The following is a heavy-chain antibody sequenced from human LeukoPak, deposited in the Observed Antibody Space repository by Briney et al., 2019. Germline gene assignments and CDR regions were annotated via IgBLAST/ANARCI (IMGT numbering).Heavy chain of an antibody. D-gene: IGHD3-3*01. V-gene: IGHV4-59*04. CDR2: IYHSGST. J-gene: IGHJ4*02. CDR1: GGSISSYY. Sequence: PSETLSLTCTVSGGSISSYYWSWIRQPPGKGMEWIGYIYHSGSTYYKPSLKSRVTMSVDTSKNQFSLKLSSVTAADTAVYYCARDTWSLVDYWGQGTLVTVSS. CDR3: ARDTWSLVDY.